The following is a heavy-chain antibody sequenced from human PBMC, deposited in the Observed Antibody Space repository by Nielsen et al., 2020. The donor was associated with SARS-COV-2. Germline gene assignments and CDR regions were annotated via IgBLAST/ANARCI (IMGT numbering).Heavy chain of an antibody. Sequence: ASVKVSCKASGYTFTGYYLHWVRQAPGQGLEWMGWINPYSGGTNYAQKFQGRVTMTRDTSISTAYMELSRLRSDDTAVYYCARSPRDYYGMDVWGQGTTVTVSS. CDR1: GYTFTGYY. CDR3: ARSPRDYYGMDV. V-gene: IGHV1-2*02. CDR2: INPYSGGT. J-gene: IGHJ6*02.